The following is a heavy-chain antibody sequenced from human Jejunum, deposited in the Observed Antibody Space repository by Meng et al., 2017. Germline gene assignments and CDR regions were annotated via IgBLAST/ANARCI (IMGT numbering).Heavy chain of an antibody. D-gene: IGHD1-7*01. CDR2: INIDGSIT. CDR1: GFTFSDYW. CDR3: ATVREGNFFFDD. V-gene: IGHV3-74*01. J-gene: IGHJ4*02. Sequence: EVQLVESGGGLVQPGGSLRLSCAASGFTFSDYWMHWVCQAPGKGLVCISRINIDGSITTYADSVKGRFAISRDNAKNTLHLQMNSLRAEDTAVYYCATVREGNFFFDDWGQGTLVTVSS.